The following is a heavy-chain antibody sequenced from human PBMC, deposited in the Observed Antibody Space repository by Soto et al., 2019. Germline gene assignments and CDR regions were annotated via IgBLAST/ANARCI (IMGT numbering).Heavy chain of an antibody. Sequence: EVQLVESGGSLVQPGGYLSLSCAASGFTFSSYSMNWVRQAPGKGLEWVSDISSSSSTIYYADSVKGRFTISRDTAKNSLYLQMNSLRAEDTALYYCARVEYYGSGSYYGAVDYYYYMDVWGKGTTVTVSS. CDR1: GFTFSSYS. D-gene: IGHD3-10*01. J-gene: IGHJ6*03. V-gene: IGHV3-48*01. CDR2: ISSSSSTI. CDR3: ARVEYYGSGSYYGAVDYYYYMDV.